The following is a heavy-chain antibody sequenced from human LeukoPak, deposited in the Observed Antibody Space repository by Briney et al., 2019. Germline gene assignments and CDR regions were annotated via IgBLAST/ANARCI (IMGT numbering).Heavy chain of an antibody. CDR3: ASAPGYCSGGNCDYYYYMDV. CDR1: GYTFTRYY. V-gene: IGHV1-46*01. D-gene: IGHD2-15*01. Sequence: ASVKVSCKAFGYTFTRYYMHWVRQAPGQGPEWMGVISPSGGSTTYAQKFQGRVTLTRDMSTSTDYLELSSLRSEDTAVYYCASAPGYCSGGNCDYYYYMDVWGKGTTVTISS. J-gene: IGHJ6*03. CDR2: ISPSGGST.